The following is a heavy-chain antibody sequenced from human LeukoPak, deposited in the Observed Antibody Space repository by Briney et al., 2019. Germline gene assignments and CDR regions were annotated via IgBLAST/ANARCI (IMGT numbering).Heavy chain of an antibody. J-gene: IGHJ4*02. V-gene: IGHV3-11*01. Sequence: GGSLRLSCAASGFTFGDYYMSWIRQAPGKGLEWVSYISSSGSTIYYADSVKGRFTISRDNAKNSLYLQMNSLGAEDTAVYYCARGTNYCDSSGYYYWGQGTLVTVSS. CDR2: ISSSGSTI. D-gene: IGHD3-22*01. CDR1: GFTFGDYY. CDR3: ARGTNYCDSSGYYY.